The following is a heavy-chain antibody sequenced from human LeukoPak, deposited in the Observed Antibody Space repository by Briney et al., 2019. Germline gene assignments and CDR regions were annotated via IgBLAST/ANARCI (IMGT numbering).Heavy chain of an antibody. CDR3: ARGVGGYSYGYPFYYYYYYMDV. D-gene: IGHD5-18*01. J-gene: IGHJ6*03. Sequence: SETLSLTCAVYGGSFSGYYWSWIRQPPGKGLEWIGEINHSGSTNYNPSLKSRVTISVDTSKNQFSLKLSSVTAADTAVYYCARGVGGYSYGYPFYYYYYYMDVWGKGTTVTVSS. CDR2: INHSGST. V-gene: IGHV4-34*01. CDR1: GGSFSGYY.